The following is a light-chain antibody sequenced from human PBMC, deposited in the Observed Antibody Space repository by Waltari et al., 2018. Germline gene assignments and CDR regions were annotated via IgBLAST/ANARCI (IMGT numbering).Light chain of an antibody. J-gene: IGKJ1*01. Sequence: DIVMTQSPDSLAVSLGERVTINCKSSQSVLYSSNSQNYLVWYHQKPGQPPKLLIYWASARESGVPDRFSGSESGTDFTLTISSLQAEDVAVYYCQQYYDIPWTFGQGTKVEIK. CDR2: WAS. CDR1: QSVLYSSNSQNY. CDR3: QQYYDIPWT. V-gene: IGKV4-1*01.